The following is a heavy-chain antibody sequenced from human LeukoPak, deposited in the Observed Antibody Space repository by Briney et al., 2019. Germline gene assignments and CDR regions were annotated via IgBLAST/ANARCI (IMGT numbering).Heavy chain of an antibody. CDR3: ARVIRQQLVLADY. J-gene: IGHJ4*02. D-gene: IGHD6-13*01. CDR1: GGSISSYY. V-gene: IGHV4-59*12. Sequence: SETLSLTCTVSGGSISSYYWSWIRQPPGKGLEWIGYIYYSGSTNYNPSLKSRVTISVDTSKNQFSLKLSSVTAADTAVYYCARVIRQQLVLADYRGQGTLVTVSS. CDR2: IYYSGST.